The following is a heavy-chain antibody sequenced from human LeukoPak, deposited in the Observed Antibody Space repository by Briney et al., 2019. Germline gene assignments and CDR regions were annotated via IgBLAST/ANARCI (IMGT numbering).Heavy chain of an antibody. CDR1: GRTLSSYA. J-gene: IGHJ5*02. Sequence: PSVKVASKASGRTLSSYAITWVRQAPGQGLEWIGGILPILGIANYAQDFQGRVRITADKSTSTAYMKLSSLRSEDTAVYYCARHAERASGSSPLPPPWFDPWGQGTLVTVSS. D-gene: IGHD3-10*01. CDR2: ILPILGIA. CDR3: ARHAERASGSSPLPPPWFDP. V-gene: IGHV1-69*10.